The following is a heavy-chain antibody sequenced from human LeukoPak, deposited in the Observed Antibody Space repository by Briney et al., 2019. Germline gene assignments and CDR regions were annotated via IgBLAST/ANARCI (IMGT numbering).Heavy chain of an antibody. V-gene: IGHV3-30*04. D-gene: IGHD3-22*01. CDR1: GLTFSSYA. CDR3: AVDDSSGYYGPFDY. J-gene: IGHJ4*02. Sequence: GGSLRLSCAASGLTFSSYAMHWVRQAPGKGLEWVAVISYDGSNKYYADSVKGRFTISRDNSKNTLYLQMNSLRAEDTAVYYCAVDDSSGYYGPFDYWGQGTLVTVSS. CDR2: ISYDGSNK.